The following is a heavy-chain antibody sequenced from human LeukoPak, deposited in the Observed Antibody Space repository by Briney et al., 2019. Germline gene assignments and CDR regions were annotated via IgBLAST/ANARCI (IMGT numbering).Heavy chain of an antibody. CDR2: ISAYNGNT. D-gene: IGHD6-19*01. V-gene: IGHV1-18*01. CDR3: ARDLHSGIAVAGEFDY. CDR1: GYTFTSYG. J-gene: IGHJ4*02. Sequence: ASVKVSCKASGYTFTSYGISWVRQAPGQGLEWMGWISAYNGNTNYAQKLQGRVTMTTDTSTSTAYMELSRLRSDDTAVYYCARDLHSGIAVAGEFDYWGQGTLVTVSS.